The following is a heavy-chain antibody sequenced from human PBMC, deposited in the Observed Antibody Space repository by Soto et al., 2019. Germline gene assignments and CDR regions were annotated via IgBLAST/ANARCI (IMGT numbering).Heavy chain of an antibody. V-gene: IGHV4-31*03. Sequence: QVQLQESGPGLVKPSQTLSLTCTVSGGSISSGGYYWSWIRQHPGKGLEWIGYIYYSGSTYYNPSLKSRVTISEDTSKNQFSLKLSSVTAADTAVYYCARAVASGRWLQTVDYWGQGTLVTVSS. D-gene: IGHD5-12*01. J-gene: IGHJ4*02. CDR2: IYYSGST. CDR1: GGSISSGGYY. CDR3: ARAVASGRWLQTVDY.